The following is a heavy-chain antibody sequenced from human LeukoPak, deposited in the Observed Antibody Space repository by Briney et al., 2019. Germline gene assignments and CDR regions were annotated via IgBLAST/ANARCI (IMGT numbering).Heavy chain of an antibody. CDR3: ARRQYCSGGSCYSGWFDP. CDR2: ISSSSITI. V-gene: IGHV3-48*01. D-gene: IGHD2-15*01. J-gene: IGHJ5*02. Sequence: GGSLRLSCAASGFTFSSYSMNWVRQAPGKGLEWVSYISSSSITIYYADSVKGRFTISRDNSKNTLYLQMNSLRAEDTAVYYCARRQYCSGGSCYSGWFDPWSQGTLVTVSS. CDR1: GFTFSSYS.